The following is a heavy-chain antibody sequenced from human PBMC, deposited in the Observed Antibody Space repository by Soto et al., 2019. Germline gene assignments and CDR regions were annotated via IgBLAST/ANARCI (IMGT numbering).Heavy chain of an antibody. V-gene: IGHV2-70*13. Sequence: SGPTLVNPTDTLTLTCTFSGFSLTSPGMCVSWIRQSPGKALEWLALIERDDDDKYYSTSLKTRLTISKDTRKNQVVLTMANMEPADTETYYCARSTRGPSLVNGMDVWGQGTTVTIFS. CDR1: GFSLTSPGMC. D-gene: IGHD2-2*01. J-gene: IGHJ6*02. CDR2: IERDDDDK. CDR3: ARSTRGPSLVNGMDV.